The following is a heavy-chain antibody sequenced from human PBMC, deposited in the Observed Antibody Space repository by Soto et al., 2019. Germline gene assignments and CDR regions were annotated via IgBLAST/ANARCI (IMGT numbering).Heavy chain of an antibody. CDR2: IYSGGST. CDR3: ARDKIAVADYYYYGMDV. V-gene: IGHV3-53*02. D-gene: IGHD6-19*01. J-gene: IGHJ6*02. CDR1: GFTVSSNY. Sequence: EVQLVETGGGLIQPGGSLRLSCAASGFTVSSNYMSWVRQAPGKGLEWVSVIYSGGSTYYADSVKGRFTISRDNSKNTLYLQMNSLRAEDTAVYYCARDKIAVADYYYYGMDVWGQGTTVTVSS.